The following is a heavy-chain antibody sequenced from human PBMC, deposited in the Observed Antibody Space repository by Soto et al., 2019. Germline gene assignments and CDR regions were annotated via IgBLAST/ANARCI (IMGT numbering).Heavy chain of an antibody. CDR1: GGSMSSYY. J-gene: IGHJ2*01. D-gene: IGHD6-13*01. CDR2: IYYSGST. V-gene: IGHV4-59*01. Sequence: SETLSLTCTVSGGSMSSYYWSWIRQPPGKGLEWIGYIYYSGSTKYNPSLKSRVTISVDTSKNQFSLQLRSVTAADTAAYYCARVGYSSSWFWYFDLWGRGTLVTVSS. CDR3: ARVGYSSSWFWYFDL.